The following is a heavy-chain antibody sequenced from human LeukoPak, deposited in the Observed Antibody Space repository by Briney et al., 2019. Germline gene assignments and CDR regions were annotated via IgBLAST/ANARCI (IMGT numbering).Heavy chain of an antibody. D-gene: IGHD3-10*01. CDR3: AKPTLDGSGSGGAFDI. Sequence: PGGSLRLSCAASGFTFSSYSMNWVRQAPGKGLEWVSSISSSSNYIYYADSVKGRFTISRDNSKNTLYLQMNSLRAEDTAVYYCAKPTLDGSGSGGAFDIWGQGTMVTVSS. V-gene: IGHV3-21*01. J-gene: IGHJ3*02. CDR2: ISSSSNYI. CDR1: GFTFSSYS.